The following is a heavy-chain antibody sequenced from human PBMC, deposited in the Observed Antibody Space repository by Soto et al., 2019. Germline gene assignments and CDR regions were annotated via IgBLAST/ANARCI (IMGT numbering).Heavy chain of an antibody. D-gene: IGHD2-8*01. J-gene: IGHJ3*02. CDR2: IYNSGST. CDR1: GGYIRSVGYY. Sequence: IICLIGSVSGGYIRSVGYYWSRIRQNPGKGLERIGYIYNSGSTYYNTSLKSHVNIKIETSKNQFSRKLSSVTAADTAVYYCSRYSIGRGTSIFHDAFDIWGPGTLVTVSS. CDR3: SRYSIGRGTSIFHDAFDI. V-gene: IGHV4-31*01.